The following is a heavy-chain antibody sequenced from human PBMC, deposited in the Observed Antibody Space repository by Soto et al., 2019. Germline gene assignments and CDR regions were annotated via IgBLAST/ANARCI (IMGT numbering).Heavy chain of an antibody. CDR2: ISYDGSNK. J-gene: IGHJ4*02. CDR3: AKVSGIVATISYFDY. CDR1: GFTFSSYG. V-gene: IGHV3-30*18. D-gene: IGHD5-12*01. Sequence: GGSLRLSCAASGFTFSSYGMHWVRQAPGKGLEWVAVISYDGSNKYYADSVKGRFTISRDNSKNTLYLQMNSLRAEDMAVYYCAKVSGIVATISYFDYWGQGTLVTVSS.